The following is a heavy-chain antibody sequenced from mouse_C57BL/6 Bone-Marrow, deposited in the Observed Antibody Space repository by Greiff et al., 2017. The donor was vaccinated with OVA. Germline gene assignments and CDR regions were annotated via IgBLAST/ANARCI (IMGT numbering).Heavy chain of an antibody. CDR2: IYPRDGST. V-gene: IGHV1-85*01. D-gene: IGHD4-1*01. CDR3: ARGGTGTSYWYFDV. CDR1: GYTFTSYD. J-gene: IGHJ1*03. Sequence: VMLVESGPELVKPGASVKLSCKASGYTFTSYDINWVKQRPGQGLEWIGWIYPRDGSTKYNEKFKGKATLTVDTSSSTAYMELHSLTSEDSAVYFCARGGTGTSYWYFDVWGTGTTVTVSS.